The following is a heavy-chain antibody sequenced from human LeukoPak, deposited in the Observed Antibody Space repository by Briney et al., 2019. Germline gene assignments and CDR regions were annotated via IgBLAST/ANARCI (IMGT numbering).Heavy chain of an antibody. CDR1: GGSISSSSYY. Sequence: SETLSLTCTVSGGSISSSSYYWGWIRQPPGKGLEWIGRIYTSGSTNYNPSLKSRVTMSVDTSKNQFSLKLSSVTAADTAVYYCARDLATPYDFNPFNWFDPWGQGTLVTVSS. D-gene: IGHD3-3*01. V-gene: IGHV4-39*07. CDR2: IYTSGST. J-gene: IGHJ5*02. CDR3: ARDLATPYDFNPFNWFDP.